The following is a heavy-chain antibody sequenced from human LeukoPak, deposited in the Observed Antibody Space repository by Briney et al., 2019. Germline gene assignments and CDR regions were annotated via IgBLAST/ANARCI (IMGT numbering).Heavy chain of an antibody. Sequence: QTVPLTCVFCGGSVPSNSSSWNWMRQSPSGGLEWLGSTYYRYKWYIDYVVSVKSRITINPFTSKNQISMQLTSVTREGTAVYYCARDSGTYSPFFDYWGQGTLVTVSS. CDR1: GGSVPSNSSS. J-gene: IGHJ4*02. CDR2: TYYRYKWYI. V-gene: IGHV6-1*01. D-gene: IGHD2-21*01. CDR3: ARDSGTYSPFFDY.